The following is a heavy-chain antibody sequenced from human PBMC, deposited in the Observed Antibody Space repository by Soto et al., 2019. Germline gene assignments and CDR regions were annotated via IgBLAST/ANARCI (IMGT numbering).Heavy chain of an antibody. CDR1: GRSFSGYY. CDR3: ARDKITGLFDY. CDR2: INHSGST. Sequence: SETLSLTCAVYGRSFSGYYWTWIRQPPGTGLEWIGEINHSGSTNYNPSLKSRVTISVDTSKNQFSLKLTSVTAADTAVYYCARDKITGLFDYWGQGSLVTVSS. D-gene: IGHD2-8*02. J-gene: IGHJ4*02. V-gene: IGHV4-34*01.